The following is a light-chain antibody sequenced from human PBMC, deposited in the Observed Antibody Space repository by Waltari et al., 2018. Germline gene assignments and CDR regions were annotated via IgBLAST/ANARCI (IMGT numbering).Light chain of an antibody. J-gene: IGLJ2*01. CDR3: SSYAGSDNFVV. CDR1: SSDIGGYNY. Sequence: QSALTQPPSASGSPGQSVTISCTGTSSDIGGYNYVSWYQHHPDKAPKLMIYEVSKRPSGVPDRFSGSKSDNTASLTVSGLQAEDKADYYCSSYAGSDNFVVFGGGTKLTVL. V-gene: IGLV2-8*01. CDR2: EVS.